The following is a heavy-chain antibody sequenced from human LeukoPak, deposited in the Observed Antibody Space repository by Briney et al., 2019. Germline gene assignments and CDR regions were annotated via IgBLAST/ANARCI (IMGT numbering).Heavy chain of an antibody. CDR1: GFTFRDYG. CDR2: IWYDGNTK. D-gene: IGHD1-26*01. J-gene: IGHJ4*02. Sequence: PGGSLRLSCAASGFTFRDYGMHWVRQAPGKGLEWVALIWYDGNTKDYADSVKGRFTISRDNSKNTLYLQMNSLRAEDTAVYYCARARMVGGTTYYFAYWGQGTLVTVSS. CDR3: ARARMVGGTTYYFAY. V-gene: IGHV3-33*01.